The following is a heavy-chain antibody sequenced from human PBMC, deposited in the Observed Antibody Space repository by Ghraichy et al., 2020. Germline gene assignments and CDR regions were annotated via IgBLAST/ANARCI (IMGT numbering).Heavy chain of an antibody. D-gene: IGHD4-17*01. V-gene: IGHV4-4*07. CDR3: AREGDDSGDYNPFDF. Sequence: SETLSLTCTVSGASISSYYWSWIRQPAGVGLEWIGRIYSSGSTNYNPSLKSRVTMSVDASKNQFSLKVTSVTAADTAVYYCAREGDDSGDYNPFDFWGQGTMVTVSS. J-gene: IGHJ3*01. CDR1: GASISSYY. CDR2: IYSSGST.